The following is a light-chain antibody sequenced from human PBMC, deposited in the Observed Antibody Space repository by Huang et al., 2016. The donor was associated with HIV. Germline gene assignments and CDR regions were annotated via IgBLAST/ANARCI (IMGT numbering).Light chain of an antibody. CDR3: QQYSTSRYS. J-gene: IGKJ2*01. CDR1: ESIGSW. V-gene: IGKV1-5*03. CDR2: KAS. Sequence: IQMTQSPSTLSASVGDRVTVTCRASESIGSWLVWYQQKPGEAPKLLMYKASTAASDVPSRFSGSGSGTHFTLIISSLQPDDFATYYCQQYSTSRYSFGQGTKVEIK.